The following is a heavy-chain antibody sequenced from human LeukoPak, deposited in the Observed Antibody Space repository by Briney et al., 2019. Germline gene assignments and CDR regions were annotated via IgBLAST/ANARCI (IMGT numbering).Heavy chain of an antibody. CDR2: IDPSDCYT. D-gene: IGHD3-10*01. J-gene: IGHJ6*04. CDR1: GYRFTSYW. V-gene: IGHV5-10-1*01. Sequence: GESLKISFKGSGYRFTSYWISWVRPMPGKGVEWMGRIDPSDCYTNYSPSFQGHVTISADKSISTAYLQWSSLKASDTAMYYCARDPMVRGVIITKDYYYYYGMDLWGKGTTVTVSS. CDR3: ARDPMVRGVIITKDYYYYYGMDL.